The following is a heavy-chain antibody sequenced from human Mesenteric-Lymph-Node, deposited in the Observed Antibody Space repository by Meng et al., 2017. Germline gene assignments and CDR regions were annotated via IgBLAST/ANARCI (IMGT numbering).Heavy chain of an antibody. Sequence: GESLKISCAASGFTFSSYAMHWVRQAPGKGLEWVAVISYDGSNKYYADSVKGRFTISRDNSKNTLYLQMNSLRAEDTAVYYCARDLGGGSGSYYNEDAFDIWGQGTMVTVSS. CDR3: ARDLGGGSGSYYNEDAFDI. CDR1: GFTFSSYA. V-gene: IGHV3-30*04. CDR2: ISYDGSNK. J-gene: IGHJ3*02. D-gene: IGHD3-10*01.